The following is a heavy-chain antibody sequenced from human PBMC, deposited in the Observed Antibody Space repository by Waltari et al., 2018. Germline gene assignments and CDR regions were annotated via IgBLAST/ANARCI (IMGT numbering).Heavy chain of an antibody. CDR2: INHSGST. J-gene: IGHJ4*02. Sequence: QVQLQQWGAGLLKPSETLSLTCAVYGGSFSGYYWSWIRQPPGKGLEWIGEINHSGSTNDNPSLKSRVTISVDTSKNQFSLKLSSVTAADTAVYYCAKGSSWYGYYFDYWGQGTLVTVSS. D-gene: IGHD6-13*01. CDR3: AKGSSWYGYYFDY. V-gene: IGHV4-34*01. CDR1: GGSFSGYY.